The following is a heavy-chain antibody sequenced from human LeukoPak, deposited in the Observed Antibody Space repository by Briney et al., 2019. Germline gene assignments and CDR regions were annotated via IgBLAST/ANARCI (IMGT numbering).Heavy chain of an antibody. J-gene: IGHJ4*02. CDR2: IKQDGSVE. V-gene: IGHV3-7*05. CDR3: AKVASLCTSTSCVGGGFDY. Sequence: PGGSLRLSCAASGFTFWMSWVRQAPGKGLEWVANIKQDGSVEYYVVSVKGRLTISRDNAKESLYLQMNSLRAEDTAGYYCAKVASLCTSTSCVGGGFDYWGQGTLVTVSS. CDR1: GFTFW. D-gene: IGHD2-2*01.